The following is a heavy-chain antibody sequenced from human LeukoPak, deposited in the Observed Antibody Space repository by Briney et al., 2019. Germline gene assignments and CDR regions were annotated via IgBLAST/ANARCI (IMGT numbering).Heavy chain of an antibody. D-gene: IGHD3-3*01. CDR2: INHSGST. CDR1: GGSFSGYY. Sequence: SETLSLTCAVYGGSFSGYYWSWIRQPPGKGLEWIGEINHSGSTNYNPSLRSRVTISVDTSKNQFSLKLSSVTAADTAVYYCARVGARSIFGVVTFYYYYMDVWGKGTTGTVSS. J-gene: IGHJ6*03. CDR3: ARVGARSIFGVVTFYYYYMDV. V-gene: IGHV4-34*01.